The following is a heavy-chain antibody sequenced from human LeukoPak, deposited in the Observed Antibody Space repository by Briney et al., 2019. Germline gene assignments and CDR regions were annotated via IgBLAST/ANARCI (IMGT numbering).Heavy chain of an antibody. D-gene: IGHD3-3*01. V-gene: IGHV4-34*01. Sequence: PSETLSLTCAVYGGSFSGYYWSWIRQPPGKGLEWIGEINRSGSTNYNPSLKSRVTISGDTSKNQFSLKLNSVTAADTAVYYCARRDFWSGYYNYWGQGTLVTVSS. CDR3: ARRDFWSGYYNY. CDR1: GGSFSGYY. CDR2: INRSGST. J-gene: IGHJ4*02.